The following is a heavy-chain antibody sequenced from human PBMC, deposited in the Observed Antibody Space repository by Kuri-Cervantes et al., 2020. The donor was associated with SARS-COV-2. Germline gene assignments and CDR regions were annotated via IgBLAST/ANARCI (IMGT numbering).Heavy chain of an antibody. CDR2: ISWNSGSI. V-gene: IGHV3-9*01. Sequence: SLKISCAASGFTFDDYAIHWVRQAPGKGLEWVSGISWNSGSIGYADSVKGRFTISRDNAKNSLYLQMNSLRAEDTAVYYCARDPSTGTHWGQGTLVTVSS. CDR3: ARDPSTGTH. J-gene: IGHJ4*02. CDR1: GFTFDDYA. D-gene: IGHD1-7*01.